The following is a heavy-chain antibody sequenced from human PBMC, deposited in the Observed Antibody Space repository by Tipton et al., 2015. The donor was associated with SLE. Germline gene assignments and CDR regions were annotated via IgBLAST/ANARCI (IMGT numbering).Heavy chain of an antibody. D-gene: IGHD3-16*01. CDR3: AATFTAARGMDV. J-gene: IGHJ6*02. V-gene: IGHV4-39*07. Sequence: TLSLTCTVSGGSISSSSYYWGWIRQPPGKGLEWIGSIYYSGSTYYNPSLKSRVTISVDTSKNQFSLKLSSVTAADTAVYYCAATFTAARGMDVWGQGTTVTVSS. CDR1: GGSISSSSYY. CDR2: IYYSGST.